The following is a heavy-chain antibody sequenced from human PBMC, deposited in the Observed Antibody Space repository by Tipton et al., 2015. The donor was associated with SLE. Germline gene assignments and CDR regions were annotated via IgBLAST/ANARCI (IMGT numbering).Heavy chain of an antibody. J-gene: IGHJ4*02. Sequence: QEQLVQSGAEVKRPGSSVKVSCKASGGTFSSYTFSWVRQAPGQGLEWMGIINPSGGSTSFAQKFQGRVTMTRNTSISTAYMELSSLRSDDTAVYYCASGTSDSWKYYFEYWGQGTLLTVSS. CDR2: INPSGGST. D-gene: IGHD1-1*01. CDR3: ASGTSDSWKYYFEY. V-gene: IGHV1-46*01. CDR1: GGTFSSYT.